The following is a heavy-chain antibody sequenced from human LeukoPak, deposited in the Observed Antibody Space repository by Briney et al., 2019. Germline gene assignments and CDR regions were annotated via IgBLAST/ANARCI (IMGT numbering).Heavy chain of an antibody. V-gene: IGHV3-30*04. J-gene: IGHJ4*02. D-gene: IGHD5-12*01. CDR2: ISYDGSNK. CDR3: AGGDYSGYDI. CDR1: GFTFSSYA. Sequence: GGSLRLSCAVSGFTFSSYAMHWVRQAPGKGLEWVAVISYDGSNKYYADSVKGRFTISRDNSKNTLYLQMNSLRAEDTAVYYCAGGDYSGYDIWGQGTLVTVSS.